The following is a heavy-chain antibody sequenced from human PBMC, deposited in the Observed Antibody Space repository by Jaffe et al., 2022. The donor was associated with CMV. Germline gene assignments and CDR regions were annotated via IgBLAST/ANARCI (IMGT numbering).Heavy chain of an antibody. CDR3: AREKGVREKGGIVGATFPYYYYYYGMDV. Sequence: EVQLVESGGGLVQPGGSLRLSCAASGFTFSSYWMSWVRQAPGKGLEWVANIKQDGSEKYYVDSVKGRFTISRDNAKNSLYLQMNSLRAEDTAVYYCAREKGVREKGGIVGATFPYYYYYYGMDVWGQGTTVTVSS. D-gene: IGHD1-26*01. CDR2: IKQDGSEK. J-gene: IGHJ6*02. V-gene: IGHV3-7*01. CDR1: GFTFSSYW.